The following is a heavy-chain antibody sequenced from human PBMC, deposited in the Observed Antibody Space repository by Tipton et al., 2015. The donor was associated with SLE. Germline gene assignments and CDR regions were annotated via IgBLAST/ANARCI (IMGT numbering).Heavy chain of an antibody. CDR1: GGSVSSSGYY. V-gene: IGHV4-39*07. D-gene: IGHD6-6*01. CDR3: ATSGYSSSSYFDS. J-gene: IGHJ4*02. CDR2: TYDSGST. Sequence: TLSLTCTVSGGSVSSSGYYWGWIRQPPGRGLEWIGTTYDSGSTYYSPSLSSRVTISVDRSKNQFSLNLSSVTAADTAVYYCATSGYSSSSYFDSWGQGTLVTVSS.